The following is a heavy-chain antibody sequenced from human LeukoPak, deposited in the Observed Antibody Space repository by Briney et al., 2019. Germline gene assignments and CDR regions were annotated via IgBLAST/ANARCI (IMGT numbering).Heavy chain of an antibody. J-gene: IGHJ4*02. Sequence: GGSLRLSCAASGFTFSSYAMSWVRQAPGKGLEWVSDISGGGATTFYADSVKGLFTISRDNSKNTLYLQLSSLRAEDTAVYYCAKSTGYSTTGRDFDSWGRGTLVTVSS. V-gene: IGHV3-23*01. CDR3: AKSTGYSTTGRDFDS. CDR1: GFTFSSYA. D-gene: IGHD6-13*01. CDR2: ISGGGATT.